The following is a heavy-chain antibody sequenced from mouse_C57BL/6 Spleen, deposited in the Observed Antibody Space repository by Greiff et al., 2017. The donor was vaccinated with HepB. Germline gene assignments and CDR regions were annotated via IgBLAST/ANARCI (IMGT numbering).Heavy chain of an antibody. CDR3: VTGLGRAMDY. D-gene: IGHD3-1*01. V-gene: IGHV10-1*01. Sequence: EVKLMESGGGLVQPKGSLKLSCAASGFSFNTYAMNWVRQAPGKGLEWVARIRSKSNNYATYYADSVKDRFTISRDDSESMLYLQMNNLKTEDTAMYYCVTGLGRAMDYWGQGTSVTVSS. J-gene: IGHJ4*01. CDR1: GFSFNTYA. CDR2: IRSKSNNYAT.